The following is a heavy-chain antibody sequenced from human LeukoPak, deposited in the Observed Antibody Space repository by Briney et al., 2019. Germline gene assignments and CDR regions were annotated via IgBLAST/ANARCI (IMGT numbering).Heavy chain of an antibody. CDR2: INPSGGST. J-gene: IGHJ3*02. Sequence: ASVKVSCKASGYTFTSYYMRWVRQAPGQGLEWMGIINPSGGSTSYAQKFQGRVTMTRDMSTSTVYMELSSLRSEDTAVYYCAREFLELRAFDIWGQGTMVTVSS. CDR3: AREFLELRAFDI. V-gene: IGHV1-46*01. CDR1: GYTFTSYY. D-gene: IGHD1-7*01.